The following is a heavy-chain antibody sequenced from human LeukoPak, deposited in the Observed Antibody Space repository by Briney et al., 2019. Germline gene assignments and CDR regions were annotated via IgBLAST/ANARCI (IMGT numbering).Heavy chain of an antibody. D-gene: IGHD3-10*01. CDR2: INYSGST. J-gene: IGHJ4*02. V-gene: IGHV4-34*01. CDR1: GGSFSGYY. Sequence: PSETLSLTCASYGGSFSGYYWSWICQPPGKGLEWIGEINYSGSTNYNPSLKSRVTISVDTSKSQFSLKLNSMIAADTAVYYCARGRAFFGELFYFDYWGQGTLVAVSS. CDR3: ARGRAFFGELFYFDY.